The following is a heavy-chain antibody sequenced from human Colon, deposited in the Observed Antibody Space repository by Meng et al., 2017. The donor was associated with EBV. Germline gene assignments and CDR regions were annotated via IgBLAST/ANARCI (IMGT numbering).Heavy chain of an antibody. CDR2: IYYSGST. J-gene: IGHJ4*02. D-gene: IGHD5-12*01. Sequence: QVQLQASGPGLVKPSQTLSLSCTVSGGSISSGDYYWSWIRQPPGKGLEWIGYIYYSGSTYYNPSLKSRVTISVDTSKNQFSLKLSSVTAADTAVYYCARDRGGLGAFDYWGQGTLVTVSS. V-gene: IGHV4-30-4*01. CDR3: ARDRGGLGAFDY. CDR1: GGSISSGDYY.